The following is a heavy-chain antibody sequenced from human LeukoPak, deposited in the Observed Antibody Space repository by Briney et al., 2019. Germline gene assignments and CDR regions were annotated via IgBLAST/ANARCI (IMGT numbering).Heavy chain of an antibody. D-gene: IGHD4-17*01. V-gene: IGHV4-59*08. Sequence: SETLSLTCTVSGGSISSYYWSWIRQPPGKGLEWIGYIYYSGSTNYNPSLKSRVTISVDTSKNQFSLKLSSVTAADTAVYYCARLSTTVVTHYYYYGMDVWGQGTTVTVSS. J-gene: IGHJ6*02. CDR3: ARLSTTVVTHYYYYGMDV. CDR1: GGSISSYY. CDR2: IYYSGST.